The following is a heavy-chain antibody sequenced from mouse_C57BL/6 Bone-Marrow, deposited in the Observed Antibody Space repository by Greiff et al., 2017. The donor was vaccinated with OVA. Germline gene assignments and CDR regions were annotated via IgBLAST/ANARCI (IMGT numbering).Heavy chain of an antibody. Sequence: EVQLQQSGAELVRPGASVKLSCTASGFNIKDAYMHWVKQRPEQGLEWIGWIDPENGDTEYASKFQGKATITADTSSNTAYLQLSSLTSEDTAVYYCTPYYYGSSPYYYAMDYWGQGTSVTVSS. V-gene: IGHV14-4*01. D-gene: IGHD1-1*01. CDR1: GFNIKDAY. CDR3: TPYYYGSSPYYYAMDY. J-gene: IGHJ4*01. CDR2: IDPENGDT.